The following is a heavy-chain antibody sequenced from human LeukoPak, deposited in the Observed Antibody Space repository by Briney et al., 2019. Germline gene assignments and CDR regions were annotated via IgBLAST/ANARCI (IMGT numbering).Heavy chain of an antibody. J-gene: IGHJ4*02. Sequence: GGSLRLSCAASGFTFSSYWMSWVRQAPGKGLEWVANINQDGSQKYYVGSVKGRFTISRDNAKNSLYLQMNSLRAEDTAVYYCASEYSSSSHYFDYWGQGTLVTVSS. V-gene: IGHV3-7*01. D-gene: IGHD6-6*01. CDR3: ASEYSSSSHYFDY. CDR1: GFTFSSYW. CDR2: INQDGSQK.